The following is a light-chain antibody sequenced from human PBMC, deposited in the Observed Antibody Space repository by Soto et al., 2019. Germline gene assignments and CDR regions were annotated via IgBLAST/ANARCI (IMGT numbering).Light chain of an antibody. CDR1: SSDVGGHNY. Sequence: QSVLTQPASVSGSPGQSITISCTGTSSDVGGHNYVSWYQQHPGTAPKLMIYEVTNRPSGVSNRFSGSKSRNTASLTISGLQAEDEADYDCSSYTSSTTLDVVFGGGTKLTVL. CDR3: SSYTSSTTLDVV. J-gene: IGLJ2*01. CDR2: EVT. V-gene: IGLV2-14*01.